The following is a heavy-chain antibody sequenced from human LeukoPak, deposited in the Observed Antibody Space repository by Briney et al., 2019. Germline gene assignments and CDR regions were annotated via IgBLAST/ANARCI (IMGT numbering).Heavy chain of an antibody. CDR1: DGSMTNYH. D-gene: IGHD3-16*01. CDR3: ARGSDAYRFDP. J-gene: IGHJ5*02. V-gene: IGHV4-59*01. Sequence: SETLSLTCTVSDGSMTNYHWTWIRQSPGKAPEYIGYIYNIETTNYNPSLKSRVTVSVDMSKKQFSLRLNSVTAADTAVYYCARGSDAYRFDPWGQGILVTASS. CDR2: IYNIETT.